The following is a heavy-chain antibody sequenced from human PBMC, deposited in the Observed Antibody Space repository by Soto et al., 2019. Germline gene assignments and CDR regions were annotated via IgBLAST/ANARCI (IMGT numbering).Heavy chain of an antibody. J-gene: IGHJ6*02. Sequence: EVQLVESGGGLVQPGGSLRLSCAASGFSFSSYDIQWVRQAAGKGLEWVSAIGTAGDTHYSGSVKGRVTISRENAKDSSYLQMNSLRVEVTAVYYCARDPSGWGLDVWGQGTTVTISS. CDR3: ARDPSGWGLDV. D-gene: IGHD2-15*01. CDR1: GFSFSSYD. CDR2: IGTAGDT. V-gene: IGHV3-13*01.